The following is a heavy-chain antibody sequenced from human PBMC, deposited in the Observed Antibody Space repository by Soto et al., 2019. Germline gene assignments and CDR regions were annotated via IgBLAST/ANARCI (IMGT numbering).Heavy chain of an antibody. CDR3: ARVDVKIPPMIVVVMGDWFDP. CDR1: GFTFSSYA. Sequence: GGSLRLSCAASGFTFSSYAMSWVRQAPGKGLEWVSAISGSGGSTYYADSVKGRFTISRDNSKNTLYLQMNSLRAEDTAVDYCARVDVKIPPMIVVVMGDWFDPWGQGTLVTVSS. V-gene: IGHV3-23*01. CDR2: ISGSGGST. D-gene: IGHD3-22*01. J-gene: IGHJ5*02.